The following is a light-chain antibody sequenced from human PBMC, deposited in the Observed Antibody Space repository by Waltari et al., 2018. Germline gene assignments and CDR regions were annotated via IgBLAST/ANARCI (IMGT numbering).Light chain of an antibody. CDR2: YND. CDR1: RPNIGSHV. J-gene: IGLJ2*01. V-gene: IGLV1-44*01. Sequence: QSVLTQPPSASGTPGPRVTISCSGSRPNIGSHVVSWYQEPPGTAPKLLLFYNDQRPSGVPDRFSGSKSGTSASLAISGLQSEDEADYYCAAWDDSLNGVVFGGGTKLTVL. CDR3: AAWDDSLNGVV.